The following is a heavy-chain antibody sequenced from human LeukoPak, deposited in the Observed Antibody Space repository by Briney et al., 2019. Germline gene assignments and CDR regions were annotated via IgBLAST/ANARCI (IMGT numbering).Heavy chain of an antibody. J-gene: IGHJ4*02. CDR2: TYSSGST. Sequence: SETLSLTCTVSGGSISDYYWSWIRQPPGKGLEWIGYTYSSGSTTYNPSLKSRVTLSVDTSKNQFSLKLTSVTAADTAVYYCARGRFGELLLVDYWGQGTLVTVSS. V-gene: IGHV4-59*01. CDR3: ARGRFGELLLVDY. D-gene: IGHD3-10*01. CDR1: GGSISDYY.